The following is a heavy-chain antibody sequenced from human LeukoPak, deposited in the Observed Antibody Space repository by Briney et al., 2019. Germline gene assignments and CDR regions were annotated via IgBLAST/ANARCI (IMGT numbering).Heavy chain of an antibody. J-gene: IGHJ4*02. Sequence: PGGSLRLSCEAPGFTFTSYAMNWVRQAPGKGLEWVSSISASGSDTFYTDSMNGRFTISRDNAKKTFFLQMKNLRPGDTALYYCAKVRDTSGRQNFDFWGQGTLVTVSS. V-gene: IGHV3-23*01. D-gene: IGHD6-19*01. CDR2: ISASGSDT. CDR1: GFTFTSYA. CDR3: AKVRDTSGRQNFDF.